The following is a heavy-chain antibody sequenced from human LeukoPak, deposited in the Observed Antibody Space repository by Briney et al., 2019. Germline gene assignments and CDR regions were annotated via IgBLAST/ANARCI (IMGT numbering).Heavy chain of an antibody. CDR1: GYTFTGYY. D-gene: IGHD6-19*01. V-gene: IGHV1-2*06. Sequence: GASVKVSCTASGYTFTGYYMHWVRQAPGQGLEWMGRINPNSGGTNYAQKFQGRVTMTRDTSISTAYMELSRLRSDDTAVYYCARYSSGSYAFDIWGQGTMVTVSS. CDR3: ARYSSGSYAFDI. J-gene: IGHJ3*02. CDR2: INPNSGGT.